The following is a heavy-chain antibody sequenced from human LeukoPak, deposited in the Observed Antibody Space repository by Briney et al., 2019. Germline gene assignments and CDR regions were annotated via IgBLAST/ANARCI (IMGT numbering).Heavy chain of an antibody. V-gene: IGHV4-31*03. CDR3: ASLDCSSTSCPFDY. Sequence: PSQTLSLTCTVSGGSISSGGYYWSWIRQHPGKGLEWIGYIYYSGSTYYNPPLKSRVTISVDTSKNQFSLKLSSVTAADTAVYYCASLDCSSTSCPFDYWGQGTLVTVSS. CDR1: GGSISSGGYY. J-gene: IGHJ4*02. CDR2: IYYSGST. D-gene: IGHD2-2*01.